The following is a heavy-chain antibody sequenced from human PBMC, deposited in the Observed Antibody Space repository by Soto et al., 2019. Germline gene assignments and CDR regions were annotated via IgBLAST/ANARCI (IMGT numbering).Heavy chain of an antibody. J-gene: IGHJ4*02. CDR3: ARDRFYDSSGYYLDY. D-gene: IGHD3-22*01. Sequence: QVQLVESGGGVVQPGRSLRLSCAASGFTFSSYGMHWVRQAPGKGLEWVAVIWYDGSNKYYADSVKGRFTISRDNSKNTLYLQMNSLRAEDTAVYYCARDRFYDSSGYYLDYWGQGTLVNVSS. CDR2: IWYDGSNK. V-gene: IGHV3-33*01. CDR1: GFTFSSYG.